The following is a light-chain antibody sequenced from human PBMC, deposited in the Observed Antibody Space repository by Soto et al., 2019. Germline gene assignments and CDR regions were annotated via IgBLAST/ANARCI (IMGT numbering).Light chain of an antibody. V-gene: IGKV3-15*01. CDR2: GAS. Sequence: EIVMTQSPATLSVSPGERATVSCRASQSVSSNLAWYQQKPGQAPRLLIYGASTRATGIPARFSGSGSGTEFTLTIGSLQSEDFAVYYCQQYNNWPRTFGQGPKLEIK. CDR1: QSVSSN. J-gene: IGKJ2*01. CDR3: QQYNNWPRT.